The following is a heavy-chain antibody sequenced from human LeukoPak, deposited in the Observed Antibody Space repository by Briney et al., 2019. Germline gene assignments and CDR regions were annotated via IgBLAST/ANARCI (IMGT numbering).Heavy chain of an antibody. Sequence: GGSLRLSCAASGFTFSSYAMHWVRQAPGKGLEWVGRIKSKTDGGTTDYAAPVKGRFTISRDDSKNTLYLQMNSLKTEDTAVYCCTTHSYDFRSGYFRLNYYYYYGMDVWGQGTTVTVSS. D-gene: IGHD3-3*01. CDR1: GFTFSSYA. CDR2: IKSKTDGGTT. J-gene: IGHJ6*02. V-gene: IGHV3-15*07. CDR3: TTHSYDFRSGYFRLNYYYYYGMDV.